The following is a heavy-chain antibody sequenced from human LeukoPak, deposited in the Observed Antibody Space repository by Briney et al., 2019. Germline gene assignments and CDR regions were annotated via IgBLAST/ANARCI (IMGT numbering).Heavy chain of an antibody. Sequence: SETLSLTRTVSGGSISSYNWSWIRQPAGKGLEWIGRIYISGSTNYNPSLKSRVTMSVDTSKNQFSLKLSSVTAGDTAVDYCARDRGYSSSLSDFDYWGQGTLVTVSS. V-gene: IGHV4-4*07. D-gene: IGHD6-13*01. CDR1: GGSISSYN. CDR3: ARDRGYSSSLSDFDY. CDR2: IYISGST. J-gene: IGHJ4*02.